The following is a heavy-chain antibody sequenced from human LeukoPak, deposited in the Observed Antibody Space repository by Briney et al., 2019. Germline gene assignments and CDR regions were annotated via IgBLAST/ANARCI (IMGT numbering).Heavy chain of an antibody. CDR1: GGSFSGYY. J-gene: IGHJ4*02. Sequence: PSETLSLTCAVYGGSFSGYYWSWIRQPPGKGLEWIGEINHSGSTNYNPSLKSRVTITVDTSKNQFSLKLSSVTAADTAVYYCARRRSSGYYSRNTLDYWGQGTLVTVSS. CDR2: INHSGST. CDR3: ARRRSSGYYSRNTLDY. D-gene: IGHD3-22*01. V-gene: IGHV4-34*01.